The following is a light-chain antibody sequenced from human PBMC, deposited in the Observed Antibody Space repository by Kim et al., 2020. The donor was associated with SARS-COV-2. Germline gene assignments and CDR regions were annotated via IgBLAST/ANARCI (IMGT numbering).Light chain of an antibody. CDR3: QQVNSFPLVT. Sequence: SVGDRVTIPCRASQDIGGYLAWYQQKPGSAPKLLIYAASTLQSGVPSRFSGRGSGTDFTLTISSLQPEDLATYCCQQVNSFPLVTFGQGTRLEIK. J-gene: IGKJ5*01. CDR2: AAS. CDR1: QDIGGY. V-gene: IGKV1-9*01.